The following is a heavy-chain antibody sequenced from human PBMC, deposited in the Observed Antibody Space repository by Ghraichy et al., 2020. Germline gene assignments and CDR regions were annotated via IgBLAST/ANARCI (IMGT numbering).Heavy chain of an antibody. CDR1: GFTFSSYG. CDR3: ARDHGDYVEVYFDY. J-gene: IGHJ4*02. V-gene: IGHV3-33*01. D-gene: IGHD4-17*01. CDR2: IWYDGSNK. Sequence: GGSLRLSCAASGFTFSSYGMHWVRQAPGKGLEWVAVIWYDGSNKYYADSVKGRFTISRDNSKNTLYLQMNSLRAEDTAVYYCARDHGDYVEVYFDYWGQGTLVTVSS.